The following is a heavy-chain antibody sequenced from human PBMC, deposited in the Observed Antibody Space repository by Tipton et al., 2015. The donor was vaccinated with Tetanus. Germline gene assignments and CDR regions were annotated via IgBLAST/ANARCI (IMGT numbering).Heavy chain of an antibody. CDR2: IYYSGST. CDR1: GGSISTRNYF. V-gene: IGHV4-39*01. D-gene: IGHD6-19*01. J-gene: IGHJ5*02. Sequence: TLSLTCTVSGGSISTRNYFWGWIRQAPEKGLEWIGNIYYSGSTDYNPSLKSRVAISVDTSKNQFSLKLSSVTAADTAVYYCAILPKHWLAPRGAPWGQGILVTVSS. CDR3: AILPKHWLAPRGAP.